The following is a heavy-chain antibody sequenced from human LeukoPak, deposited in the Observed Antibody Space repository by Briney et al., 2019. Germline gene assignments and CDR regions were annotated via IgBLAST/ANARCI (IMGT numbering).Heavy chain of an antibody. CDR1: GGTFSSYA. D-gene: IGHD3-3*01. Sequence: GASVKVSCKASGGTFSSYAISWVRQAPGQGLEWMGGIIPIFGTANYAQKFQGRVTITADESTSTAYMELSSLRSEDTAVYYCARVQGSRGFWSGYYTGIWYYGMDVWGQGTTVTVSS. CDR2: IIPIFGTA. V-gene: IGHV1-69*13. J-gene: IGHJ6*02. CDR3: ARVQGSRGFWSGYYTGIWYYGMDV.